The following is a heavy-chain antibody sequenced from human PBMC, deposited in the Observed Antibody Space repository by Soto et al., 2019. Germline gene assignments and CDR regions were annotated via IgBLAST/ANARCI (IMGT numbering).Heavy chain of an antibody. Sequence: GWSLRLSCAASGFSFSDYAMSWVRQAPGKGLEWVSVISESGGSTHYADSVRGRFTVSRDNSKNSLSLRMNSLRDEDTAVYFCAKRSPYSSGWYSPIFDYWGQGALVTVYS. J-gene: IGHJ4*02. D-gene: IGHD6-13*01. V-gene: IGHV3-23*01. CDR3: AKRSPYSSGWYSPIFDY. CDR2: ISESGGST. CDR1: GFSFSDYA.